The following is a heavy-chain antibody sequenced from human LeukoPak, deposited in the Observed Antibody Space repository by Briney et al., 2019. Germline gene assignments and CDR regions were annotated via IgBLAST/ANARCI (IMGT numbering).Heavy chain of an antibody. Sequence: GASVKVSRKASGYTFTSYYMHWVRQAPGQGLEWMGIINPSGGSTSYAQKFQGRVTMTRDMSTSTVYMELSSLRSEDTAVYYCARTLGAAAGTRGGDYWGQGTLVTVSS. CDR2: INPSGGST. V-gene: IGHV1-46*01. J-gene: IGHJ4*02. CDR1: GYTFTSYY. D-gene: IGHD6-13*01. CDR3: ARTLGAAAGTRGGDY.